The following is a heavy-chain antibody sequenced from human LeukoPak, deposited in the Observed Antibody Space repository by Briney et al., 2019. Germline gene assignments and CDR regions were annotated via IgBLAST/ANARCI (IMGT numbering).Heavy chain of an antibody. D-gene: IGHD2-2*01. J-gene: IGHJ4*02. CDR2: IYYSGST. CDR3: VGGDIVVVPAATGPLGY. Sequence: PSETLSLTCTVSGGSISSGDYYWSWIRQPPGKGLEWIGYIYYSGSTYYNPSLKSRVTISVDTSKNQSSLKLSSVTAADTAVYYCVGGDIVVVPAATGPLGYWGQGTLVTVSS. CDR1: GGSISSGDYY. V-gene: IGHV4-30-4*01.